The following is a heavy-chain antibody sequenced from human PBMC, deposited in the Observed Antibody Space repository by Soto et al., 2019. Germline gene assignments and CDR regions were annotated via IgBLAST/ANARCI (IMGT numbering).Heavy chain of an antibody. CDR1: GYDFTTYG. J-gene: IGHJ4*02. D-gene: IGHD1-1*01. V-gene: IGHV1-18*01. CDR3: ARGRYGDY. CDR2: ISAHNGNT. Sequence: QVHLVQSGAEVKNPGASVKVSCKGSGYDFTTYGITWVRQAPRQGLEWMAWISAHNGNTNYAPNLRGRVTVTRDTSTSTAYIELRSLRSDDTAVYYCARGRYGDYWGQGALVTVSS.